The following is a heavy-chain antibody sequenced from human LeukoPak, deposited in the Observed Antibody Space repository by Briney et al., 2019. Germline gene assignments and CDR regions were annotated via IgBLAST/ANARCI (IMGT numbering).Heavy chain of an antibody. D-gene: IGHD2-15*01. CDR2: IYYSGST. J-gene: IGHJ4*02. CDR3: ARVVVAATTFDY. V-gene: IGHV4-39*07. Sequence: SETLSLTCTVSGGSISSSSYYWGWIRPPPGKGLEWIGSIYYSGSTYYNPSLKSRVTISVDTSKNQFSLKLSSVTAADAAVYYCARVVVAATTFDYWGQGTLVTVSS. CDR1: GGSISSSSYY.